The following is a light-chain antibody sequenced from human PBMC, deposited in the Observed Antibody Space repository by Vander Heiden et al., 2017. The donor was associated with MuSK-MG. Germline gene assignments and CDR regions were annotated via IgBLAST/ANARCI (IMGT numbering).Light chain of an antibody. Sequence: SYELTQPPSVSVSPGQTANITCSGDKLGDKYACWYQQKPGQSPVLVIYQDSKRPSGIPERFSGSNSGNTATLTISGTQARDEADYYCQAWDSSNYVVFGGGTKLNVL. V-gene: IGLV3-1*01. CDR2: QDS. J-gene: IGLJ2*01. CDR1: KLGDKY. CDR3: QAWDSSNYVV.